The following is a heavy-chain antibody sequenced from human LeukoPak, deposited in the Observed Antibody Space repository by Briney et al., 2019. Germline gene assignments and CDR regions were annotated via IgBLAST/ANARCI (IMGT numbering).Heavy chain of an antibody. CDR3: ARNYGSGTYYYYGMDV. Sequence: SETLSLTCTVSGGSISSYYWRWIRQPPGKGLEWIGYIYYSGSTNYNPSLKSRVTISVDTSKNQFSLKLSSVTAADTAVYYCARNYGSGTYYYYGMDVWGQGTTVTVSS. CDR2: IYYSGST. J-gene: IGHJ6*02. V-gene: IGHV4-59*08. D-gene: IGHD3-10*01. CDR1: GGSISSYY.